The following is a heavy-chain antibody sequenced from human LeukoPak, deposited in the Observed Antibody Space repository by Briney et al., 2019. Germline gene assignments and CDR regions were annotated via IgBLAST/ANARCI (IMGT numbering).Heavy chain of an antibody. Sequence: PGGSLRLSCAASGFTFTNYAMTWVRQAPGKGLEWISTISGSDDSTYYADSVKGRFSISRDNSKNTLYLQMNRLRAEDTAVYYCAKDQYGDYNFDCWGQGTLVTVSS. D-gene: IGHD4-17*01. V-gene: IGHV3-23*01. CDR2: ISGSDDST. CDR3: AKDQYGDYNFDC. CDR1: GFTFTNYA. J-gene: IGHJ4*02.